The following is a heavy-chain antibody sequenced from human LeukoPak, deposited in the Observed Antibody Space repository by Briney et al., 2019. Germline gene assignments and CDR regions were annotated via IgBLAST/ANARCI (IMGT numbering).Heavy chain of an antibody. CDR2: IYYSGST. CDR3: ARADSSGYYGYYYYYYMDV. Sequence: SETLSLTCTVSGGSISSYYWSWIRQPPGKGLEWIGYIYYSGSTNYNPSLKSRVTISVDTSKNQFSLKLSSVTAADTAVYYCARADSSGYYGYYYYYYMDVWGKGTTVTVSS. D-gene: IGHD3-22*01. V-gene: IGHV4-59*01. CDR1: GGSISSYY. J-gene: IGHJ6*03.